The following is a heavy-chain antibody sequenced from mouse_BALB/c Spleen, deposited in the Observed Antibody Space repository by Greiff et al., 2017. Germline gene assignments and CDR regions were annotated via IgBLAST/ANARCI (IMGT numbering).Heavy chain of an antibody. V-gene: IGHV1-69*02. CDR2: IYPSDSYT. Sequence: VQLQQPGAELVRPGASVKLSCKASGYTFTSYWINWVKQRPGQGLEWIGNIYPSDSYTNYNQKFKDKVTLTVDKSSSTAYMQLSSPTSEDSAVYYCTRVAGNWDPFAYWGQGTLVTVSA. J-gene: IGHJ3*01. CDR3: TRVAGNWDPFAY. D-gene: IGHD4-1*01. CDR1: GYTFTSYW.